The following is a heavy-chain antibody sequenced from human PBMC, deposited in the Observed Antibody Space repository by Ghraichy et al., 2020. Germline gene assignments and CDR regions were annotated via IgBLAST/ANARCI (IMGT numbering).Heavy chain of an antibody. V-gene: IGHV4-39*01. Sequence: SETLSLTCTVSGGSISSSSYFWGWIRQPPGKGLEWIGNIYYRGNTYYNPSLKSRVAISVDTSKNQFSLKLSSVTAADTAVYYCAGLRDFGYHFDYWGQGTLVTVSS. CDR3: AGLRDFGYHFDY. D-gene: IGHD3-22*01. CDR2: IYYRGNT. J-gene: IGHJ4*02. CDR1: GGSISSSSYF.